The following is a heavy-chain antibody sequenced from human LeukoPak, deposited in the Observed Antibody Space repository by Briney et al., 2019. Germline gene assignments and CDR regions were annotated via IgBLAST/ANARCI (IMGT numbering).Heavy chain of an antibody. CDR3: ASPAVEMATIPFDY. CDR2: INSDGSST. D-gene: IGHD5-24*01. J-gene: IGHJ4*02. CDR1: GFTFSSYW. V-gene: IGHV3-74*01. Sequence: GGSLRLSCAASGFTFSSYWMHWVRQAPGKGLVWVSRINSDGSSTSYADSVKGRFTISRDNAKNTLYLQMNSLRAEDTAVYYCASPAVEMATIPFDYWGQGTLVTVSS.